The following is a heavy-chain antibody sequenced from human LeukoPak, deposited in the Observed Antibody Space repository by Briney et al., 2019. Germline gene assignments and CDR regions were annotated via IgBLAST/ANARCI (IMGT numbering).Heavy chain of an antibody. CDR3: AREGVSKAPRWDY. CDR1: GFTFSSYA. D-gene: IGHD2-21*01. CDR2: ISQDGNNK. V-gene: IGHV3-30*04. Sequence: GGSLRLSCAASGFTFSSYAMHWVRQAPGKGLELVAVISQDGNNKYYADSVKGPLSISRDNSKNTLYLQMSSLRPEDTATYYCAREGVSKAPRWDYWGQGTLVIVSS. J-gene: IGHJ4*02.